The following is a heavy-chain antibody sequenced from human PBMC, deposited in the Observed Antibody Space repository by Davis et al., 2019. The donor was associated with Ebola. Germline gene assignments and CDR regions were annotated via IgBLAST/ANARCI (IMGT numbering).Heavy chain of an antibody. J-gene: IGHJ6*04. CDR2: ISSSSSYI. CDR3: ARDLSVVVTARYYYYGMDV. CDR1: GFTFSSYA. V-gene: IGHV3-21*01. Sequence: GESLKISCAASGFTFSSYAMSWVRQAPGKGLEWVSSISSSSSYIYYADSVKGRFTISRDNAKNSLYLQMNSLRAEDTAVYYCARDLSVVVTARYYYYGMDVWGKGTTVTVSS. D-gene: IGHD2-21*02.